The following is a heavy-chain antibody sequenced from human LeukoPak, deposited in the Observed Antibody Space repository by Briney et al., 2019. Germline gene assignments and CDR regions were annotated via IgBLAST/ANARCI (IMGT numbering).Heavy chain of an antibody. CDR1: GFAFRTYA. V-gene: IGHV3-23*01. Sequence: GGSLRHSCAASGFAFRTYAMSWVRQAPGKGLEGVSAISGSGDKTFYAESVRGRFTISRDNSKNTLYLQMNSLRAEDTAVYYCAKDLNYGFDSWGQGTLVTVSS. D-gene: IGHD3-10*01. J-gene: IGHJ4*02. CDR3: AKDLNYGFDS. CDR2: ISGSGDKT.